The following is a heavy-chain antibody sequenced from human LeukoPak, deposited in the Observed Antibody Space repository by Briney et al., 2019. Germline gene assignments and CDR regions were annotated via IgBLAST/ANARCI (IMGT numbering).Heavy chain of an antibody. CDR2: ISSSSSYI. V-gene: IGHV3-21*01. J-gene: IGHJ4*02. Sequence: GGSLRLSCAASGFTFSSYSMNWVRQAPGKGLEWVSSISSSSSYIYYADSVKGRFTISRDNAKNSLYLQMNSLRAEDTAVYYCARDLYDSSGYYYPSDYWGQGTLVTVSS. D-gene: IGHD3-22*01. CDR3: ARDLYDSSGYYYPSDY. CDR1: GFTFSSYS.